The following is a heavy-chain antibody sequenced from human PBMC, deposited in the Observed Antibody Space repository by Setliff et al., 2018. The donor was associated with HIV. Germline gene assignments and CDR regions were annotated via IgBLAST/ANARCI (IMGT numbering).Heavy chain of an antibody. J-gene: IGHJ1*01. CDR3: ARNRVPSSL. CDR1: GYSISSGYY. V-gene: IGHV4-38-2*02. D-gene: IGHD3-10*01. CDR2: IYYTGST. Sequence: SETLSLTCTVSGYSISSGYYWGWIRQPPGKGLGWIGRIYYTGSTDYNPSLMSRVTISLDTPKNQFSLKLNSVIAADTAVYYCARNRVPSSLWGQGTLVTVSS.